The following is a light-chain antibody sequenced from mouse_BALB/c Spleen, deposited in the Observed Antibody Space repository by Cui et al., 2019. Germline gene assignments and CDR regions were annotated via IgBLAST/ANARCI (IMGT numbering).Light chain of an antibody. CDR2: RTS. J-gene: IGKJ5*01. CDR1: SSVSSSY. Sequence: ENVLTQSPAIMAASLGQKVTTTCSASSSVSSSYLHWYQQKSGASPKPLIHRTSNLASGVPARFSGSGSGTSYSLTSSSVEAEDDATYYCQQWSGYPFTFGAGTKLELK. V-gene: IGKV4-58*01. CDR3: QQWSGYPFT.